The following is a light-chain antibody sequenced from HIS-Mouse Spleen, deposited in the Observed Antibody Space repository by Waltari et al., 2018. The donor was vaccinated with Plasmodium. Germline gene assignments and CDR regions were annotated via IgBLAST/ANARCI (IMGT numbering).Light chain of an antibody. J-gene: IGKJ2*01. CDR1: QSISSY. CDR3: QQSYSTPYT. V-gene: IGKV1-39*01. Sequence: DIQMTQSPSSLSASVGDRVTITSRASQSISSYLNWYQQKPVKAPKLLIYAASSLQSGVPSRFSGSGSGTDFTLTISSLQPEDFATYYCQQSYSTPYTFGQGTKLEIK. CDR2: AAS.